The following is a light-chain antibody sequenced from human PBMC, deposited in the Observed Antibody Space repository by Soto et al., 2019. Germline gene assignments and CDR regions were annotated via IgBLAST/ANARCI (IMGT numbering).Light chain of an antibody. Sequence: QSVLTQPPSVSGAPGQTVTISCTGGSSNIGALFDVHCYQQLPGAAPKLLIYVNINRPSGVPDRFSGSKSGTSASLAITGLRAEDEDYYYCQSYDSILGGSVFGTGTKLTVL. V-gene: IGLV1-40*01. CDR2: VNI. CDR3: QSYDSILGGSV. J-gene: IGLJ1*01. CDR1: SSNIGALFD.